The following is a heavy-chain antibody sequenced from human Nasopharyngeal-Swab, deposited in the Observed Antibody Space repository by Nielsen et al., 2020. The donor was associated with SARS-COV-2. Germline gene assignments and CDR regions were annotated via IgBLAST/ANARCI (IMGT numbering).Heavy chain of an antibody. CDR3: ARGATIFGVVLGDSYGMDV. J-gene: IGHJ6*02. D-gene: IGHD3-3*01. V-gene: IGHV3-72*01. CDR2: TRNKANSYTT. CDR1: GFTFSDHY. Sequence: GESLKISCAASGFTFSDHYMDWVRQAPGKGLVWVGRTRNKANSYTTEYAASVKGRFTISRDDSENSVYLQMNSLKTEDTAVYYCARGATIFGVVLGDSYGMDVWGQGTTVTVSS.